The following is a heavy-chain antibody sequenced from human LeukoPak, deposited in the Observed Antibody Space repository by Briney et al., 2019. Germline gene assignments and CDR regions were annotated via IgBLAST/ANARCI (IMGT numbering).Heavy chain of an antibody. J-gene: IGHJ4*02. CDR1: GFTFSSYA. CDR3: ARSDHLSIAAAGIFDY. CDR2: ISSNGGST. Sequence: GGPLRLSCAASGFTFSSYAMHWVRQAPGKGLEYVSAISSNGGSTYYANSVKGRFTISRDNSKNTLYLQMGSLRAEDMAVYYGARSDHLSIAAAGIFDYWGQGTLVTVSS. V-gene: IGHV3-64*01. D-gene: IGHD6-13*01.